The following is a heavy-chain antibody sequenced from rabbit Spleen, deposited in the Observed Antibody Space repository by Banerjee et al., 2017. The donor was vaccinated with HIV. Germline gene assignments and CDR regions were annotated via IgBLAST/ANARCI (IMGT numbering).Heavy chain of an antibody. V-gene: IGHV1S40*01. J-gene: IGHJ4*01. CDR3: ARVQAGDLLALNL. CDR2: IAGSSSDFT. D-gene: IGHD2-1*01. Sequence: QSLEESGGDLVKPGASLTLTCTASGVSFSSSDYMCWVRQAPGKGLEWISCIAGSSSDFTYSASWAKGRFTISRSTSLNTVDLKMTSLTAADTATYFCARVQAGDLLALNLWGQGTLVTVS. CDR1: GVSFSSSDY.